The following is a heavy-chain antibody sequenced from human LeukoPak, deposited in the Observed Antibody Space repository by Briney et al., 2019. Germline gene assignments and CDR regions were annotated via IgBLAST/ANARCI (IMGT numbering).Heavy chain of an antibody. CDR3: ARDLSFGAPYNWFDP. CDR1: GFTFSTYW. J-gene: IGHJ5*02. Sequence: PGGSLRLSCAASGFTFSTYWMTWVRQAPGKGLEWVANIKQDGSEKSYVGSVKGRFTISRDNAKNSLYLQMNSLRAEDTAVYYCARDLSFGAPYNWFDPWGQGTLVTVSS. D-gene: IGHD3-10*01. V-gene: IGHV3-7*01. CDR2: IKQDGSEK.